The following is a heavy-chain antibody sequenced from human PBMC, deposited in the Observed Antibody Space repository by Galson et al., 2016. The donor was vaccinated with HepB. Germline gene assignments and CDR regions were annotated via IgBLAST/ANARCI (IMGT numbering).Heavy chain of an antibody. CDR1: GFSLSTSGVG. J-gene: IGHJ5*02. CDR2: IYWDDDK. CDR3: AHRVNGDYLWGNYRYWWFDP. Sequence: PALVKPTQTLTLTCTFSGFSLSTSGVGVGWIRQPPGKALEWLALIYWDDDKRYSPSLNSRLTITKDTSKNQVVLTMTNMEPVDTATYHCAHRVNGDYLWGNYRYWWFDPWGQGTLVTVSS. V-gene: IGHV2-5*02. D-gene: IGHD3-16*02.